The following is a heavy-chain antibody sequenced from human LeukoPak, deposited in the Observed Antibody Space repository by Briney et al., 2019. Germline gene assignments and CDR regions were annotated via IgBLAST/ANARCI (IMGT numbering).Heavy chain of an antibody. J-gene: IGHJ1*01. CDR1: GFTFSSYA. Sequence: GGSLRLSCAASGFTFSSYAMAWVRQAPGKGPEWVSGIGGGVDNTYYADSVKGRFTISRDRSTNTLYLQMSSLRVEDSAIYYCARTPFNQWLVVFQHWGQGTLVAVSS. CDR2: IGGGVDNT. V-gene: IGHV3-23*01. D-gene: IGHD6-19*01. CDR3: ARTPFNQWLVVFQH.